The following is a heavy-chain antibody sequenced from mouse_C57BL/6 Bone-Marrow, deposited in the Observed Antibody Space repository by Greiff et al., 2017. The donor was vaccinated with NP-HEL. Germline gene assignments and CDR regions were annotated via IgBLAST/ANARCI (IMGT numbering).Heavy chain of an antibody. V-gene: IGHV5-6*01. CDR3: ARHYYSNYFDY. J-gene: IGHJ2*01. Sequence: EVHRMEPGGDLVKPGGSLKLSCAASGFTFSSYGMSWVSQTPDKRLEWVATICSGGSCTYYTDSVKGRFTISRDTATNTLYLQMSSLKSEDTAMYYCARHYYSNYFDYWGQGTTLTVSS. D-gene: IGHD2-5*01. CDR1: GFTFSSYG. CDR2: ICSGGSCT.